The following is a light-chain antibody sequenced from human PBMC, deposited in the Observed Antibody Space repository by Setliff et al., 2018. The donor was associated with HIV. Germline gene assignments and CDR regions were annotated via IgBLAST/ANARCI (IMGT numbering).Light chain of an antibody. CDR2: KAS. J-gene: IGKJ1*01. Sequence: DIQMTQSPSTVSASLGDRVTITCRASQSINTWLAWYQQRPGEAPKVLIYKASSLKTGVPSRFSGSGSDTEFTLTISSVQAEDFATYYCQRQGTFGQGTKVDIK. V-gene: IGKV1-5*03. CDR3: QRQGT. CDR1: QSINTW.